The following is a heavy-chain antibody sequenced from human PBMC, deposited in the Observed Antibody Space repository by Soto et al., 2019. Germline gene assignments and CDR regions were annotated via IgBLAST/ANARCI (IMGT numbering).Heavy chain of an antibody. J-gene: IGHJ5*02. CDR3: ARDPGRSRNWFDP. D-gene: IGHD6-13*01. V-gene: IGHV3-74*01. Sequence: GVLRLSCAASGFTFSSYWMHWVRQAPGKGLVWVSRINSDGSSTSYADSVKGRFTISRDNAKNTLYLQMNSLRAEDTAVYYCARDPGRSRNWFDPWGQGTLVTVSS. CDR2: INSDGSST. CDR1: GFTFSSYW.